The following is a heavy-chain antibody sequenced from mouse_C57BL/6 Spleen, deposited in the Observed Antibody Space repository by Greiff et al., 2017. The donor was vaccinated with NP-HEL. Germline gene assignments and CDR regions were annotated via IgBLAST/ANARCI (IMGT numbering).Heavy chain of an antibody. V-gene: IGHV1-82*01. CDR3: ARSLGYYGSSYAMDY. J-gene: IGHJ4*01. Sequence: VQLQQSGPELVKPGASVKISCKASGYAFSSSWMNWVKQRPGKGLEWIGRIYPGDGDTNYNGKFKGKATLTADKSASTAYMQLSRLTSEDSAVYFCARSLGYYGSSYAMDYWGQGTSVTVSS. CDR1: GYAFSSSW. CDR2: IYPGDGDT. D-gene: IGHD1-1*01.